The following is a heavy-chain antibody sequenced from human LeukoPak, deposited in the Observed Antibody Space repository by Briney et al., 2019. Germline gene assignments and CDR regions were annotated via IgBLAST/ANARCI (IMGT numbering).Heavy chain of an antibody. CDR2: INPNSGGT. CDR1: GYTFTGYY. Sequence: ASVKASCKASGYTFTGYYMHWVRQAPGQGLEWMGWINPNSGGTNYAQKFQGRVTMTRDTSISTAYMELSRLRSDDTAVYYCARAVDKATITSPPDYWGQGTLVTVSS. D-gene: IGHD5-24*01. CDR3: ARAVDKATITSPPDY. V-gene: IGHV1-2*02. J-gene: IGHJ4*02.